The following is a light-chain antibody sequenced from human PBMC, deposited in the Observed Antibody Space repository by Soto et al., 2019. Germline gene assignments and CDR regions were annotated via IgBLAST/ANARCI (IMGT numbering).Light chain of an antibody. V-gene: IGKV3-15*01. Sequence: EIVMTQSPATLAGSPGETVTLSCRASQSLSDNLVWYQQKPGQAPRLLIFRASTRATGVPARFSGRGSVTEFTLTISGLQSEDFAVYHCQQYSKWPPWTFGPGTKVEIK. J-gene: IGKJ1*01. CDR2: RAS. CDR3: QQYSKWPPWT. CDR1: QSLSDN.